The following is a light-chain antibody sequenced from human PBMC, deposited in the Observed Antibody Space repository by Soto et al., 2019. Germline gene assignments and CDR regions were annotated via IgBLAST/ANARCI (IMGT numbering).Light chain of an antibody. V-gene: IGKV3-20*01. CDR2: GAS. Sequence: EIVLTQSPGTLSLSPGERATLSCRASQSVSSSYLAWYQQKPGQAPRLLIYGASSRATGIPDRFSGSGSGTDSTPTISRLEPEDFAVYYCQQYGSSPPWTFGQGTKVDIK. J-gene: IGKJ1*01. CDR1: QSVSSSY. CDR3: QQYGSSPPWT.